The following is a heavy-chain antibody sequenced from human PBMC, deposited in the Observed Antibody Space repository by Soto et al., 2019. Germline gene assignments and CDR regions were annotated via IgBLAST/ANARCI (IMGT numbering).Heavy chain of an antibody. CDR2: LYYSGIV. V-gene: IGHV4-61*01. CDR3: ARLDLTYYLDY. Sequence: SETLSLTCTVSGDSVNSRNCYWSWIRLPPGKGLEWIGYLYYSGIVNYNPSLKSRVTISADTSKNQFSRKLNSVTAADTAVYYCARLDLTYYLDYWGQGTLFTVSS. CDR1: GDSVNSRNCY. J-gene: IGHJ4*02. D-gene: IGHD3-3*01.